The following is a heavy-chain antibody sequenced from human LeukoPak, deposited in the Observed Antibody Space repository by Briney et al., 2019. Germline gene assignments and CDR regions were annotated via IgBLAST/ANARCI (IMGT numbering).Heavy chain of an antibody. D-gene: IGHD2-2*01. CDR2: INPNSGGT. Sequence: ASVKVSCKASGYTFTGYYMHWVRQAPGQGLEWMGWINPNSGGTDYAQKFQGRVTMTGDTSISTAYMELSGLRSDDTAVYYCARVGGGSSTRCHVTDPWGQGNLVTVSS. V-gene: IGHV1-2*02. J-gene: IGHJ5*02. CDR1: GYTFTGYY. CDR3: ARVGGGSSTRCHVTDP.